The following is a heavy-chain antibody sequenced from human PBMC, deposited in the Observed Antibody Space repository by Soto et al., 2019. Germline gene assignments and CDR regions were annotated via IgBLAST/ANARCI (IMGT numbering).Heavy chain of an antibody. CDR1: GDSVSSTSAA. CDR3: ARGSYYSGWV. CDR2: TYYRSKWYS. Sequence: SQTLSLTCAISGDSVSSTSAAWSWIRQSPSRGLEWLGRTYYRSKWYSDYAVSVKSRITINPDTSKNQFSLQLNPVTPEDTAVYYCARGSYYSGWVWGQGTLVTV. D-gene: IGHD6-19*01. V-gene: IGHV6-1*01. J-gene: IGHJ4*02.